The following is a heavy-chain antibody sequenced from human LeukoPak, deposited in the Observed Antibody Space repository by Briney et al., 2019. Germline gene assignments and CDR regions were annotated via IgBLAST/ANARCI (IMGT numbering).Heavy chain of an antibody. D-gene: IGHD6-19*01. Sequence: SVKVSCKASGYTFTSYYMHWVRQAPGQGLEWMGGIIPIFGTANYAQKFQGRVTITTDESTSTAYMELSSLRSEDTAVYYCARDSSGWYFKWFDPWGQGTLVTVSS. CDR2: IIPIFGTA. J-gene: IGHJ5*02. CDR1: GYTFTSYY. CDR3: ARDSSGWYFKWFDP. V-gene: IGHV1-69*05.